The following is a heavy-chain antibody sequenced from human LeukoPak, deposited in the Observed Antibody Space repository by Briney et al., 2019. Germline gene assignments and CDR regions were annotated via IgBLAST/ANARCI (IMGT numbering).Heavy chain of an antibody. J-gene: IGHJ3*02. Sequence: ASVKVSCTASGGTFNSYSFNWVRKAPGQGLEWMGTLIPLFGRPNYAQKFQGRVTISADEFTTTVYMDLTSLRFEDTAIYYCAREGTDSGWWRAFDIWGQGTMITVSS. V-gene: IGHV1-69*13. CDR3: AREGTDSGWWRAFDI. CDR1: GGTFNSYS. CDR2: LIPLFGRP. D-gene: IGHD6-19*01.